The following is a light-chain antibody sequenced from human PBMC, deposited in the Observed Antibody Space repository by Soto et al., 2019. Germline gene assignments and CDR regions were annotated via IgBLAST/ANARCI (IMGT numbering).Light chain of an antibody. CDR1: QSVSSG. Sequence: EIVMTQSPATLSVSPGERATLSCRASQSVSSGLSWYQQKPGQAPRLLIYGASTRATGISARFSGSGSGTEFTLTISSLQSEDFAVYYCQQYHNWPITFGQGTRLEI. J-gene: IGKJ5*01. CDR3: QQYHNWPIT. CDR2: GAS. V-gene: IGKV3-15*01.